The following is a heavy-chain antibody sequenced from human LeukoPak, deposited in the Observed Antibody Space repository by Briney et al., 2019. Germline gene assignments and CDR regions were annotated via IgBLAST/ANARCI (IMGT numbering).Heavy chain of an antibody. CDR1: GGSFSSYY. Sequence: SETLSLTCAVYGGSFSSYYWSWIRQPPGKGLEWIGEINHSGSTKYNPSLKSRVTISVDTSKNQFSLKVISVTAADTAVYYCARDEDSYGSFDYWGQGTLVTVSS. CDR3: ARDEDSYGSFDY. CDR2: INHSGST. D-gene: IGHD5-18*01. V-gene: IGHV4-34*01. J-gene: IGHJ4*02.